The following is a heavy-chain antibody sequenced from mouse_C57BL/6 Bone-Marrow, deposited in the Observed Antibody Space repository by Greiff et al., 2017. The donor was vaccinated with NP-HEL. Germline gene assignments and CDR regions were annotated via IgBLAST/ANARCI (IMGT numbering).Heavy chain of an antibody. CDR3: ARVGYYGNLRWYFDV. CDR2: ISDGGSYT. J-gene: IGHJ1*03. V-gene: IGHV5-4*03. D-gene: IGHD2-1*01. Sequence: EVMLVESGGGLVKPGGSLKLSCAASGFTFSSYAMSWVRQTPEKRLEWVATISDGGSYTYYPDNVKGRFTISRDNAKNNLYLQMSHLKSEDTAMYYCARVGYYGNLRWYFDVWGTGTTVTVSS. CDR1: GFTFSSYA.